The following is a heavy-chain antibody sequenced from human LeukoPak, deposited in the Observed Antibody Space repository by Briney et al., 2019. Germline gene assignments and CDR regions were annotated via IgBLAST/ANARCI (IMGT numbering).Heavy chain of an antibody. Sequence: LEASVKVSCKTSGYTFTSYAISWVRQPPGQGLEWMGWINTNTGNPTYAQGFAGRYVFSLDTSVSTAYLQISGLKADDTAVYYCGRDPKLGIRGYTYGYIDSWGQGTLVIVSS. D-gene: IGHD5-18*01. CDR3: GRDPKLGIRGYTYGYIDS. CDR2: INTNTGNP. V-gene: IGHV7-4-1*02. CDR1: GYTFTSYA. J-gene: IGHJ4*02.